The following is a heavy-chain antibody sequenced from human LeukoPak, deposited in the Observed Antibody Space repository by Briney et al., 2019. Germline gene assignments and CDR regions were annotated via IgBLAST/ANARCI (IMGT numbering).Heavy chain of an antibody. J-gene: IGHJ5*02. Sequence: SETLSLTCTVSGGSISSYYWSWIRQPPGKGVEWVGYIYYSGSTNYNPSLKSRVTISVDTSKNQFSLKLSSVTAADTAVYYCARAPVDWFDPWGQGTLVTVSS. V-gene: IGHV4-59*01. CDR1: GGSISSYY. CDR2: IYYSGST. CDR3: ARAPVDWFDP.